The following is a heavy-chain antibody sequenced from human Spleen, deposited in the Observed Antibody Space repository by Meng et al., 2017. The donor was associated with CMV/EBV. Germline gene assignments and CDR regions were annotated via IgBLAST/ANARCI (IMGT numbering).Heavy chain of an antibody. Sequence: SGYTFNSYYMHWVRQAPGQGLEWMGIINPSGGSTSYAQKFQGSVTMTRDTSTSTVYMELSSLRSEDTAVYYCARTIAVAGTVYFDYWGQGTLVTVSS. V-gene: IGHV1-46*02. CDR1: GYTFNSYY. J-gene: IGHJ4*02. D-gene: IGHD6-19*01. CDR3: ARTIAVAGTVYFDY. CDR2: INPSGGST.